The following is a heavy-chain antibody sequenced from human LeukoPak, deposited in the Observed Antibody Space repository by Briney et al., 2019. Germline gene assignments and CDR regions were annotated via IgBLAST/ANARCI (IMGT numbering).Heavy chain of an antibody. CDR2: ISGGSDNST. CDR1: GFTFYDYA. Sequence: GRSLRLSCAASGFTFYDYAMHWVREAPGKGLEWVSAISGGSDNSTYYADSVKSWFTISRDSSKNTLYLQMNRLRVEDTAIYYCAKDHWDYWGQGTLVTVSS. J-gene: IGHJ4*02. V-gene: IGHV3-23*01. CDR3: AKDHWDY.